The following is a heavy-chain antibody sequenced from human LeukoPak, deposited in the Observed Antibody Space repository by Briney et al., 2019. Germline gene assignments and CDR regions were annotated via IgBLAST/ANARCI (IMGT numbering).Heavy chain of an antibody. CDR3: ARADYYGSGSYYDY. Sequence: GASVKVSCKASGGTFSSYAISWVRQAPGQGLEWMGRIIPILGIANYAQKFQGRVTITADKSTSTAYMELSSLRSEDTAVYYCARADYYGSGSYYDYWGQGTLVTVSS. CDR1: GGTFSSYA. D-gene: IGHD3-10*01. CDR2: IIPILGIA. J-gene: IGHJ4*02. V-gene: IGHV1-69*04.